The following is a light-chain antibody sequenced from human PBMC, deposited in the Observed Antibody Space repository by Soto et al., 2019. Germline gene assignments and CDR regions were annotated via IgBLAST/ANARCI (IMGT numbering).Light chain of an antibody. CDR1: SSDVGGYNY. V-gene: IGLV2-8*01. CDR3: SSYTGSNNLDHVV. CDR2: EVS. Sequence: QSALTQPPSASGSPGQSVAISCTGTSSDVGGYNYVSWYQQHPGKAPKVMIYEVSKRPSGVPDRFSGSKSGNTASLTVSGLQAEDEADYYCSSYTGSNNLDHVVFGGGTKVTVL. J-gene: IGLJ2*01.